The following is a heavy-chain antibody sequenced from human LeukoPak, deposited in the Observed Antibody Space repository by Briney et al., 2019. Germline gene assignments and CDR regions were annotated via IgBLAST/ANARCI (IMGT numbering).Heavy chain of an antibody. J-gene: IGHJ4*02. Sequence: GGSLRLSCAASGFTFSSYSMNWVRQAPGKGLEWVSYISSSSSTIYYADSVKGRCTISRDNAKNSLYLQMNSLRAEDTAVYYCARRGIVGSYHFDYWGQGRLVTVSS. CDR2: ISSSSSTI. CDR1: GFTFSSYS. CDR3: ARRGIVGSYHFDY. V-gene: IGHV3-48*04. D-gene: IGHD2/OR15-2a*01.